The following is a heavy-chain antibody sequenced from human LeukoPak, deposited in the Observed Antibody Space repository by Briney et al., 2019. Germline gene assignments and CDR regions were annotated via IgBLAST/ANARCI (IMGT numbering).Heavy chain of an antibody. CDR2: IRYDGSNK. J-gene: IGHJ3*02. V-gene: IGHV3-30*02. D-gene: IGHD2-21*01. Sequence: PGGSLRLSCAASGFTFSSYGMHWVRQAPGKGLEWVAFIRYDGSNKYYADSVKGRFTIYRDNSKNTLYLQMNSLRAEDTAVYYCAKGVVSAFDIWGQGTMVTVSS. CDR3: AKGVVSAFDI. CDR1: GFTFSSYG.